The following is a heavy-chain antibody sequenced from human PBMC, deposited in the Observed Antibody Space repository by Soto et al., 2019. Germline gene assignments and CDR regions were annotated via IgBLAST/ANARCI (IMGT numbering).Heavy chain of an antibody. J-gene: IGHJ6*03. D-gene: IGHD1-7*01. CDR1: SGSISSSNW. CDR3: ARDRRKGNSNYMDV. Sequence: SETLSLTCAVSSGSISSSNWWSWVRQPPGKGLEWIGEINHSGSTNYNPSLKSRVTISVDKSKNQFSLKLSSVTAADTAVYYCARDRRKGNSNYMDVWGKGTTVTVSS. V-gene: IGHV4-4*02. CDR2: INHSGST.